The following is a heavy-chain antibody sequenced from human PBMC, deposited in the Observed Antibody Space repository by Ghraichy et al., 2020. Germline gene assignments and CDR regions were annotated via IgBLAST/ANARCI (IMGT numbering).Heavy chain of an antibody. D-gene: IGHD3-22*01. J-gene: IGHJ4*02. V-gene: IGHV3-66*01. CDR3: ARGWGDDSSGYYSDFDY. CDR2: IYSGGST. Sequence: GGSLRLSCAASGFTVSSNYMSWVRQAPGKGLEWVSVIYSGGSTYYADSVKGRFTISRDNSKNTLYLQMNSLRAEDTAVYYCARGWGDDSSGYYSDFDYWGQGTLVTVSS. CDR1: GFTVSSNY.